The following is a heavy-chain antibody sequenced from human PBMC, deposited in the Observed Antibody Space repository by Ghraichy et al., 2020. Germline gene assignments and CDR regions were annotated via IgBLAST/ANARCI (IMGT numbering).Heavy chain of an antibody. Sequence: SETLSLTCTVSGGSISSGNYYWSWIRQHPGKGLEWIGDIYYSGSTYYNPSLKSRSDISVDTSKNQFSLKLSSVTAADAAVYYCARAPYEINGYYKYDYWGQGTLGTVSS. CDR2: IYYSGST. CDR1: GGSISSGNYY. J-gene: IGHJ4*02. V-gene: IGHV4-31*03. D-gene: IGHD3-22*01. CDR3: ARAPYEINGYYKYDY.